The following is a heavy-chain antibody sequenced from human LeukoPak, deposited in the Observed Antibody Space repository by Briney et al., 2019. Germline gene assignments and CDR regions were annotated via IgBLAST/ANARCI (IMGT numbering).Heavy chain of an antibody. D-gene: IGHD3-22*01. CDR3: AKTPRDYYDSSGYYFGY. J-gene: IGHJ4*02. CDR1: GLTFSSYA. V-gene: IGHV3-23*01. CDR2: ISGSGGST. Sequence: GGSLRLSCAASGLTFSSYAMSWVRQAPGKGLEWVSAISGSGGSTYYADSVKGRFTISRDNSKNTLYLQMNSLRAEDTAVYYCAKTPRDYYDSSGYYFGYWGQGTLVTVSS.